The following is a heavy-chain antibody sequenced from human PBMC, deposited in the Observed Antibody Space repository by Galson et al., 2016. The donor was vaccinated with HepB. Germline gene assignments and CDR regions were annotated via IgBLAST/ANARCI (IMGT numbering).Heavy chain of an antibody. CDR1: GFTFSSYS. J-gene: IGHJ4*02. CDR2: ICYDGSKK. V-gene: IGHV3-33*01. Sequence: SLRLSCAASGFTFSSYSMHWVRQAPGKGLEWVAMICYDGSKKYYADSVKGRFTISRDNSKSTMSLQMDSLRAEDTAVYYCARDWNGPGFFDLWGQGTLVTVSS. D-gene: IGHD1-1*01. CDR3: ARDWNGPGFFDL.